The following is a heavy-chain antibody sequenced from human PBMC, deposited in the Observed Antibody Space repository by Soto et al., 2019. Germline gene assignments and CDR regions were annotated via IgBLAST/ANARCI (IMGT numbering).Heavy chain of an antibody. CDR2: IIPIFGTA. D-gene: IGHD3-3*02. J-gene: IGHJ4*02. CDR1: RGTFSSYA. V-gene: IGHV1-69*13. Sequence: SLKVSCKASRGTFSSYAINWVRQAPGQGLEWMGGIIPIFGTANYAQKFQGRVTITADESTSTAYMELSSLRSEDTAVYYCARALGSFAFDYWGQGTLVTVSS. CDR3: ARALGSFAFDY.